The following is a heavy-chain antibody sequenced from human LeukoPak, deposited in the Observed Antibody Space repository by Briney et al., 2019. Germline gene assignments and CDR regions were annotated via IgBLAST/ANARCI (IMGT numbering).Heavy chain of an antibody. V-gene: IGHV3-7*01. CDR1: GFTFSSYW. Sequence: PGGSLRLSCAASGFTFSSYWMSWVRQAAGKGLEWVANIKQDGSEKYYVDSVKGRFTISRDNAKNSLYLQMNSLRAEDTAVYYCARSGWYSFDAFDIWGQGTMVTVSS. J-gene: IGHJ3*02. D-gene: IGHD6-19*01. CDR2: IKQDGSEK. CDR3: ARSGWYSFDAFDI.